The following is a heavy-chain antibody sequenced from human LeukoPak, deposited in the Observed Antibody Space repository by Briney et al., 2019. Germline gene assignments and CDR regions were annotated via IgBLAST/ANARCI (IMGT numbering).Heavy chain of an antibody. D-gene: IGHD1-26*01. V-gene: IGHV3-23*01. Sequence: GGSLRLSCAASGFTFSSYAMSWVRQAPGKGLERVSAISGSGGSTYYADSVKGRFTISRDNSKNTLYLQMNSLRAEDTAVYYCAKDGEWELSGAYFDYWGQGTLVTVSS. J-gene: IGHJ4*02. CDR3: AKDGEWELSGAYFDY. CDR2: ISGSGGST. CDR1: GFTFSSYA.